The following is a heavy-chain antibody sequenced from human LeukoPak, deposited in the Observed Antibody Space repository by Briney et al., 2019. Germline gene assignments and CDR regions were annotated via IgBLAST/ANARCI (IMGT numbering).Heavy chain of an antibody. CDR2: ITLSSNYI. J-gene: IGHJ4*02. Sequence: KTGGSLRLSCAASGFTFRYYSMHWVRQAPGKGLEWVASITLSSNYISYADSLKGRVTISRDNAKNSLYLQMSSLRAEDTAVYYCARWADYGDNFDYWGQGSLVIVSS. CDR1: GFTFRYYS. D-gene: IGHD4-17*01. CDR3: ARWADYGDNFDY. V-gene: IGHV3-21*01.